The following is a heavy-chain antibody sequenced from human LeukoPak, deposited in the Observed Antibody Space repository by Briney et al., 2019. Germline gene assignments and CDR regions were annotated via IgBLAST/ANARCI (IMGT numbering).Heavy chain of an antibody. J-gene: IGHJ4*02. Sequence: PGGSLRLSCVASGFTFSNSWMHWVRQAPGKGLVWVSRVNSDGKTTTYAGSVKGRFTISRDNAQNTLYLQMNSLSAEDTAVYYCARDYPPDGGQGTLVTVSA. V-gene: IGHV3-74*01. CDR3: ARDYPPD. CDR1: GFTFSNSW. CDR2: VNSDGKTT.